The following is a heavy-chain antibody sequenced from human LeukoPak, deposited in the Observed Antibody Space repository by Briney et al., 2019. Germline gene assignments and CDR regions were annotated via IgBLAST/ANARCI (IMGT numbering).Heavy chain of an antibody. D-gene: IGHD3-10*01. CDR1: GGSISSSNW. CDR3: ARGYYYGSGSYYLFDY. J-gene: IGHJ4*02. V-gene: IGHV4-4*02. Sequence: SGTLSLTCAVSGGSISSSNWWSWVRQSPGKGLEWIGYIYYSGSTNYNPSLKSRVTISVDTSKNQFSLKLSSVTAADTAVYYCARGYYYGSGSYYLFDYWGQGTLVTVSS. CDR2: IYYSGST.